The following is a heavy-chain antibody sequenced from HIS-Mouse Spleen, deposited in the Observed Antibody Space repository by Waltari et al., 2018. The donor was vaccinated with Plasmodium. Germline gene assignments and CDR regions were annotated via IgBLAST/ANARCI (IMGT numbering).Heavy chain of an antibody. Sequence: EVQLVESGGGLVQPGGSLRLPCAASGFPFSSYTLNWVTQAPGKGLEWVSYISSSSSTIYYADSVKGRFTISRDNAKNSLYLQMNSLRAEDTAVYYCARVNSGSYYWFDPWGQGTLVTVSS. CDR2: ISSSSSTI. D-gene: IGHD1-26*01. CDR1: GFPFSSYT. CDR3: ARVNSGSYYWFDP. V-gene: IGHV3-48*01. J-gene: IGHJ5*02.